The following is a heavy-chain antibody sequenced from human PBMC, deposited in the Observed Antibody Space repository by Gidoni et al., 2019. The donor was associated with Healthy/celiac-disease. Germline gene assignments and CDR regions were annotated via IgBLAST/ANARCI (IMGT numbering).Heavy chain of an antibody. J-gene: IGHJ3*02. CDR3: ARGPGIVVVPAAMFAFDI. Sequence: QVQLQQWGAGLLKPSETLSLTCAVYGGSFSGYYWSWIRQPPGKGLEWIGEINHSGSTNYNPSLKSRVTISVDTSKNQFSLKLSSVTAADTAVYYCARGPGIVVVPAAMFAFDIWGQGTMVTVSS. V-gene: IGHV4-34*01. CDR2: INHSGST. CDR1: GGSFSGYY. D-gene: IGHD2-2*01.